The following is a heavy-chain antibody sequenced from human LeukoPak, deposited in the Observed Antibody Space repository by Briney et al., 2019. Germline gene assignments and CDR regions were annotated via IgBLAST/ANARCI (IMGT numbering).Heavy chain of an antibody. J-gene: IGHJ4*02. CDR3: ARRGPSYGDYEYYFDY. D-gene: IGHD4-17*01. CDR1: GYSFTSYW. V-gene: IGHV5-51*01. CDR2: IYPGDSDT. Sequence: GESLKISCKGSGYSFTSYWIGWVRQMPGKGLEWMVIIYPGDSDTRYSPSFQGQVTISADKSISTAYLQWSSLKASDTAMYYCARRGPSYGDYEYYFDYWGQGTLVTVSS.